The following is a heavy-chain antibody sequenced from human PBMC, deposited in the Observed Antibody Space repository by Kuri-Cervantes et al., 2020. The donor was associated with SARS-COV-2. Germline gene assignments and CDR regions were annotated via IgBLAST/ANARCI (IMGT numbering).Heavy chain of an antibody. CDR1: GFTFSTYA. V-gene: IGHV3-23*01. CDR2: ISGSGGTT. J-gene: IGHJ4*02. CDR3: AKAESSGYLYYFDY. Sequence: LSLTCAASGFTFSTYAMNWVRQAPGKGLEWVSGISGSGGTTYYADSVKGRFTISRDNSNNTLYLQMNSLRAEDTAVYYCAKAESSGYLYYFDYWGQGTLVTVSS. D-gene: IGHD3-22*01.